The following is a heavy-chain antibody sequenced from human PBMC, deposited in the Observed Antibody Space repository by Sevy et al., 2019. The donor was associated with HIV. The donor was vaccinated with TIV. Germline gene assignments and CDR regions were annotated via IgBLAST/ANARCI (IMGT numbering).Heavy chain of an antibody. Sequence: GGSLRLSCVASGFIFSNYGMHWVRQAPGKGLGWVAVMWSDGGIEYYADSVNGRLTISRDNSKNTLYLQMNSLRGEDTAMYYCARIHDSSGYIRSSLYYYGMDVWGQGTTVTVSS. V-gene: IGHV3-33*01. J-gene: IGHJ6*02. CDR3: ARIHDSSGYIRSSLYYYGMDV. CDR1: GFIFSNYG. D-gene: IGHD3-22*01. CDR2: MWSDGGIE.